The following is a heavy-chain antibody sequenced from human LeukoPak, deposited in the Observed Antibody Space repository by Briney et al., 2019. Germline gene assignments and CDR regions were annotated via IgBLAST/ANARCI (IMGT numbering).Heavy chain of an antibody. Sequence: ASVKVSCKASGGTFDSHAISWVRQAPGQGLEWMGAIITMFGTANYAQKFQGRVVIIADKSTSTAYMELSSLRSEDTAVYYCASAQNNHGYVYYGMDVWGKGTTVTVSS. V-gene: IGHV1-69*06. J-gene: IGHJ6*04. CDR1: GGTFDSHA. CDR2: IITMFGTA. D-gene: IGHD5-12*01. CDR3: ASAQNNHGYVYYGMDV.